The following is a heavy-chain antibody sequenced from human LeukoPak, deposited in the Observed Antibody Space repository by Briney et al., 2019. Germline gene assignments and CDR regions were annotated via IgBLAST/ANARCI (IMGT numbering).Heavy chain of an antibody. D-gene: IGHD5-12*01. V-gene: IGHV1-69*04. Sequence: SVKVSCKASGGTFSNYGINWVRQAPGQGREWMGRMVPILGVTSYAQEFQGRVTISADKSSNTVYMELSSLRSEDTAVYYCARDRGYEGGFDYWGQGTLVTVSS. CDR3: ARDRGYEGGFDY. J-gene: IGHJ4*02. CDR1: GGTFSNYG. CDR2: MVPILGVT.